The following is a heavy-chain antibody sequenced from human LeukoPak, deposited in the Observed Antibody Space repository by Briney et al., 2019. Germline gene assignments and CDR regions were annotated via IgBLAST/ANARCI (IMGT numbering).Heavy chain of an antibody. J-gene: IGHJ6*03. V-gene: IGHV3-13*01. D-gene: IGHD3-10*01. Sequence: PGGSLRLSCAASGFTFSSHDMLWVRQATGKGLEWVSAIGTAGDTYYPGSVKGRFTISRENAKNSLYLEMNSLRAGDTAVYYCTRVGGWVGDYYYYYMDVWGKGTTVTVSS. CDR1: GFTFSSHD. CDR2: IGTAGDT. CDR3: TRVGGWVGDYYYYYMDV.